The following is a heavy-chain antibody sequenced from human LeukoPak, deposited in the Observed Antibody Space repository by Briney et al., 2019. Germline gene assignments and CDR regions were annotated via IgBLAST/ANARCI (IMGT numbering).Heavy chain of an antibody. D-gene: IGHD2-15*01. CDR3: ARLGRGWSPLAY. CDR2: IYYTGST. Sequence: TSETLSLTCTVSGGSISSSYWSWIRQPPKKGLEWIGYIYYTGSTNYNPSLKSRVTISVDTSKKQFSLKLSSVTAADTAVYYCARLGRGWSPLAYWGQGTLVTVSS. J-gene: IGHJ4*02. V-gene: IGHV4-59*12. CDR1: GGSISSSY.